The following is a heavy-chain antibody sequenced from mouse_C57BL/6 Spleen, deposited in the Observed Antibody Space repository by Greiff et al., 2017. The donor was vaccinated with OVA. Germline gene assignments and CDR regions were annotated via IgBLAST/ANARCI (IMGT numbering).Heavy chain of an antibody. CDR1: GYTFTSYW. D-gene: IGHD2-3*01. V-gene: IGHV1-64*01. Sequence: QVQLQQSGAELVKPGASVKLSCKASGYTFTSYWMPWVKQRPGQGLEWIGMIHPNSGSTNYNEKFKSKATLTVDNSSSTAYMQLSSLTSEDSAVYYCARGAGWGPFAYWGQGTLVTVSA. CDR2: IHPNSGST. CDR3: ARGAGWGPFAY. J-gene: IGHJ3*01.